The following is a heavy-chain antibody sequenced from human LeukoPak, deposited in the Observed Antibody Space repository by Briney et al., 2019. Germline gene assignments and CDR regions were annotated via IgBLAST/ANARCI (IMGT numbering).Heavy chain of an antibody. V-gene: IGHV3-21*01. J-gene: IGHJ4*02. D-gene: IGHD6-13*01. Sequence: GGSLRLSCAASGFTFSSYSMNWVRQAPGKGLEWVSSISSSSSYIYYADSVKGRFTISRDNAKNSLYLQMNSLRAEDTAVYYCARVRRSSSWANIDYWGQGTLVTVSS. CDR1: GFTFSSYS. CDR3: ARVRRSSSWANIDY. CDR2: ISSSSSYI.